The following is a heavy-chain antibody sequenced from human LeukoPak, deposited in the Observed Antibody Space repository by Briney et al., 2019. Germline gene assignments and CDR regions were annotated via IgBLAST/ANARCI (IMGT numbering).Heavy chain of an antibody. CDR3: ETSEARSNGWYVY. CDR2: INSDGSST. J-gene: IGHJ4*02. D-gene: IGHD6-19*01. V-gene: IGHV3-74*01. Sequence: GGSLRLTCAASGFIFSSYSMNWVRQAPGKGLVWVSRINSDGSSTSYAASVKGRFTISRDNAKNMLYLQMNSLRAEDTAVYYCETSEARSNGWYVYWGQGTLVTVSS. CDR1: GFIFSSYS.